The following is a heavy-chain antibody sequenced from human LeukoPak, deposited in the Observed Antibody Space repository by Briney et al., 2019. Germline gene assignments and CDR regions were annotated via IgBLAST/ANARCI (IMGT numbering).Heavy chain of an antibody. J-gene: IGHJ4*02. CDR2: MNPNSGNT. CDR3: ARTELYSYDFDY. D-gene: IGHD5-18*01. V-gene: IGHV1-8*01. Sequence: GASVKVSCKASGYSFSSHDINWVRQATGQGLEWMGWMNPNSGNTGYAQKFQGRVTMTRNTSISTAYMELSSLRSEDTAVYYCARTELYSYDFDYWGQGTLVTVSS. CDR1: GYSFSSHD.